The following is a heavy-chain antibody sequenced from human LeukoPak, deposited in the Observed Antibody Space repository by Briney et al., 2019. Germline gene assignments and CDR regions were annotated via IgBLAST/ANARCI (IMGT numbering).Heavy chain of an antibody. CDR2: INPNSGGT. V-gene: IGHV1-2*02. J-gene: IGHJ4*02. D-gene: IGHD5-24*01. CDR1: GYTFTGFY. CDR3: ARDRGRDGSDY. Sequence: ASVKVSCKASGYTFTGFYMHWVRQAPGQGLEWMGWINPNSGGTSYAQKFQGRVTMTRDTSISIAYMELSSLSSDDTAVYYCARDRGRDGSDYLGQGTLVTVSS.